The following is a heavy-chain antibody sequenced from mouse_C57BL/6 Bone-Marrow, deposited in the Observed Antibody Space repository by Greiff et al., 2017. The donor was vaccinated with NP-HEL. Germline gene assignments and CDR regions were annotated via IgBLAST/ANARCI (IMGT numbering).Heavy chain of an antibody. D-gene: IGHD2-2*01. CDR2: IDPENGDT. V-gene: IGHV14-4*01. J-gene: IGHJ2*01. CDR3: TTGRGVTKDY. Sequence: VQLKESGAELVRPGASVKLSCTASGFNIKDDYMHWVKQRPEQGLEWIGWIDPENGDTEYASKFQGKATITADTSSNTAYLQLSSLTSEDTAVYYCTTGRGVTKDYWGQGTTLTVSS. CDR1: GFNIKDDY.